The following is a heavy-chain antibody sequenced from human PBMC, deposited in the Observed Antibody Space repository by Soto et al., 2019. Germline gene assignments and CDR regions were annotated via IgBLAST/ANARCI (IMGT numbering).Heavy chain of an antibody. D-gene: IGHD6-19*01. CDR3: AKGGRQWLVTSGLNY. CDR2: VSHDGRNT. CDR1: GFTFSDYA. Sequence: VQLVESGGGVVQPGRSLRLSCAASGFTFSDYAMHWVRQAPGKGLEWVAVVSHDGRNTHYADSVKGRFTISRDSSKNTVSLEMTSLRAEDTGVFYCAKGGRQWLVTSGLNYWGQGARVSVSS. V-gene: IGHV3-30*18. J-gene: IGHJ4*02.